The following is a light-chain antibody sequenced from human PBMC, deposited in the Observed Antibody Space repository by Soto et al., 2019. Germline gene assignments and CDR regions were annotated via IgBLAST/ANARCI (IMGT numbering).Light chain of an antibody. CDR3: QQYVVGSTLT. V-gene: IGKV3-20*01. Sequence: EIVLTQSPGTLSLSTGERATLSCGASQSVSSSLAWYHQKAGEPPRLLISDASIRAAGIPDRFSGSGSGTDFTLIISRLEPEDFALYYCQQYVVGSTLTFGRGTRLEIK. J-gene: IGKJ5*01. CDR1: QSVSSS. CDR2: DAS.